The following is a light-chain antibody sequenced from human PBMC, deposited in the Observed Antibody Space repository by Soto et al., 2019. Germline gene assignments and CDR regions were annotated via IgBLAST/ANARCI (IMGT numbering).Light chain of an antibody. CDR2: KVS. CDR1: QSLVYSDGDTF. CDR3: MQAIYWPFT. V-gene: IGKV2-30*01. J-gene: IGKJ3*01. Sequence: DVVLTQSPLFLPVTLGQPASISCRSSQSLVYSDGDTFLSWFQQRPGQSPRRLIYKVSNRDTGVPVRFSGSRSGTDFTLKISRVEAEDVGVYFCMQAIYWPFTFGPGTKVDIK.